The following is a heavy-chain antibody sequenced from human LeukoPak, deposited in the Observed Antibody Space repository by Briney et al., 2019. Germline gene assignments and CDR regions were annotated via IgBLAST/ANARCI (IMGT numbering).Heavy chain of an antibody. Sequence: GGSLRLSCAASGFTFSSHGMHWVRQAPGKGLEWAAVIWYDGNNKYYADSVKGRFTISRDNSKNTLYLQMNSLRAEDTAVYYCARDGTGSNSGWYIHWGQGTLVTVS. V-gene: IGHV3-33*01. D-gene: IGHD6-19*01. CDR1: GFTFSSHG. CDR3: ARDGTGSNSGWYIH. CDR2: IWYDGNNK. J-gene: IGHJ4*02.